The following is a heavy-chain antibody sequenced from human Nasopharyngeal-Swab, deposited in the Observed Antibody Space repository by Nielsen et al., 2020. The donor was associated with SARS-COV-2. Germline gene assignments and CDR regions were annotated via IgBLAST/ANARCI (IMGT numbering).Heavy chain of an antibody. CDR2: INPTGGYT. V-gene: IGHV1-46*01. CDR1: GYGFTTYY. CDR3: ARDGDFSSGSSHFDH. Sequence: ASVKVSCKTSGYGFTTYYIHWVRQAPGQGLDWAGLINPTGGYTKYAKRFQGRVTMTRDTSARTVYMELSSLKPEDTAVYYCARDGDFSSGSSHFDHWGQGSLVSVSS. J-gene: IGHJ4*02. D-gene: IGHD6-19*01.